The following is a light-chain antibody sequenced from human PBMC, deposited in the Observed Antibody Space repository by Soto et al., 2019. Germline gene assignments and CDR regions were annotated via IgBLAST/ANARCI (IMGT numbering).Light chain of an antibody. Sequence: VLTQSPGTLSLSPGERATLSCRASQTVTSNFLAWYQEKPGQAPRLLIYGASSRATGIPDRFSGSGSGTDFTLTISRLEAEDSAVYYCQQYGASPPYTFGQGTKVDIK. CDR3: QQYGASPPYT. CDR1: QTVTSNF. CDR2: GAS. J-gene: IGKJ2*01. V-gene: IGKV3-20*01.